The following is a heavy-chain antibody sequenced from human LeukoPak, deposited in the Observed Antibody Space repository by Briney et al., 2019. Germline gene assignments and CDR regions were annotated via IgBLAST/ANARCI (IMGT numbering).Heavy chain of an antibody. J-gene: IGHJ4*02. D-gene: IGHD3-22*01. CDR2: ISYDGSNK. Sequence: PGGSLRLSCAASGFTFSSYGMHWVRQAPGKGLEWVAVISYDGSNKYYADSVKGRFTISRDNSKNTLYLQMNSLRAEDTAAYYCAKDSSGYTDYWGQGTLVTVSS. V-gene: IGHV3-30*18. CDR1: GFTFSSYG. CDR3: AKDSSGYTDY.